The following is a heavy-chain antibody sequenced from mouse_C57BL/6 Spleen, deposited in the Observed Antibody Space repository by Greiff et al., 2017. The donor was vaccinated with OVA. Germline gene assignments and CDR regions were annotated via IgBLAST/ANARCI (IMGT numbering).Heavy chain of an antibody. Sequence: VQLQESGAELVKPGASVKMSCKASGYTFTSYWITWVKQRPGQGLEWIGDISPGSGSTNYNEKFKSKATLTVDTSSSTAYMQLSSLTSEDSAVYYCSRGTTVVSGFDYWGQGTTLTVSS. J-gene: IGHJ2*01. CDR2: ISPGSGST. V-gene: IGHV1-55*01. CDR3: SRGTTVVSGFDY. D-gene: IGHD1-1*01. CDR1: GYTFTSYW.